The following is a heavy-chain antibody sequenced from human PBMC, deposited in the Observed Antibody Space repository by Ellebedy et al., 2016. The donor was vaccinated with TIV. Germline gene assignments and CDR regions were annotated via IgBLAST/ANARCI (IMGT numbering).Heavy chain of an antibody. CDR3: ARAEYGGYAWDY. V-gene: IGHV1-69*01. Sequence: YAQTFQGRVSITADDSTSTAYMELSGLRSEDTAVYFCARAEYGGYAWDYWGQGTLVTVSS. J-gene: IGHJ4*02. D-gene: IGHD4-17*01.